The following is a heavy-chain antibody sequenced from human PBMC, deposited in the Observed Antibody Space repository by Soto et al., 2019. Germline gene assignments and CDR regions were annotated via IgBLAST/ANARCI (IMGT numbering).Heavy chain of an antibody. CDR2: INAGNGNT. CDR1: GYAFTTYA. Sequence: ASVKVSCKASGYAFTTYAMHWVRQAPGQRFEWMGWINAGNGNTKYSQKFQGRVTITTDTSASTAYMELSSLRSEDTAVYYCARVGAGIVGGMDVWGQGTTVTVSS. V-gene: IGHV1-3*01. J-gene: IGHJ6*02. CDR3: ARVGAGIVGGMDV. D-gene: IGHD2-15*01.